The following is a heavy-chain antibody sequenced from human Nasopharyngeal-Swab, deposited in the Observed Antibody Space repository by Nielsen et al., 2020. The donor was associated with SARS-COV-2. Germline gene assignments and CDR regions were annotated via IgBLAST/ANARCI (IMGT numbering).Heavy chain of an antibody. CDR2: IYYSGTT. V-gene: IGHV4-39*07. CDR1: GTSISTRTYY. D-gene: IGHD3/OR15-3a*01. J-gene: IGHJ4*02. CDR3: VSERFVDWLPFDT. Sequence: SETLSLTCTVSGTSISTRTYYWGWIRQPPGKGLEWIASIYYSGTTHYNPSLKSRVTVSVGTSKNQFSLKLNSVSAADTAVYYCVSERFVDWLPFDTWGQGTLVTVSS.